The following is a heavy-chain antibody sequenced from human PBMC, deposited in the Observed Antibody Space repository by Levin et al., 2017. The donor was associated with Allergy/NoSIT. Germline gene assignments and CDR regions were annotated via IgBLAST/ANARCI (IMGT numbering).Heavy chain of an antibody. CDR3: TRSDRFDS. V-gene: IGHV3-74*01. CDR1: GFTFSSPW. CDR2: IKNDGTTT. Sequence: GSLRLSCAGSGFTFSSPWMNWVRQAPGKGLVWVSRIKNDGTTTYYADSVKGRFTISRDNAKNMLYLQMNSLRVEDTAVYYCTRSDRFDSWGQGTLVIVSS. J-gene: IGHJ4*02.